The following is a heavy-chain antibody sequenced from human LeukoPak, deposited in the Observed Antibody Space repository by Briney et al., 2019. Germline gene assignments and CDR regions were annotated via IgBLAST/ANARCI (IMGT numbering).Heavy chain of an antibody. D-gene: IGHD6-13*01. CDR2: ISSSGSTI. J-gene: IGHJ4*02. CDR3: ARRMGSSSWYYFDY. Sequence: PGGSLRLSCAASGFTFSDYYMSWIRQAPGKGLEWVSYISSSGSTIYYADSVKGRFTISRDNAKNSLYLQMNSLRAEDTALYHCARRMGSSSWYYFDYWGQGTLVTVSS. CDR1: GFTFSDYY. V-gene: IGHV3-11*01.